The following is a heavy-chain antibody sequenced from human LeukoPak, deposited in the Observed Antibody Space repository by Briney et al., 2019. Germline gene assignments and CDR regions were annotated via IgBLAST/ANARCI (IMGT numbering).Heavy chain of an antibody. CDR2: INHSGST. J-gene: IGHJ4*02. D-gene: IGHD1-26*01. V-gene: IGHV4-34*01. CDR1: GGSFSGYY. Sequence: SETLSLTCAVYGGSFSGYYWSWIRQPPGKGLEWIGEINHSGSTNYNPSLKSRVTISVDTSKNQFSLKLSSVTAADTAVYYCARGQFVEGGGSYTFDYWGQGTLVTVSS. CDR3: ARGQFVEGGGSYTFDY.